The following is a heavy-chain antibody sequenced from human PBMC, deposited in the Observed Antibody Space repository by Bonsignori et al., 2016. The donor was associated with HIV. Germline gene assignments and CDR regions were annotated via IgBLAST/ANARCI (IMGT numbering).Heavy chain of an antibody. CDR2: INPNTGGT. Sequence: ASVKVSCKASGYSFNGHYIHWVRQAPGQGLEWMGWINPNTGGTDYAQNFQGRVTMTRDTSISTASVELRRLRSDDTAVYYCARGWNGYSYHFDFWGQGTLVTVSS. CDR1: GYSFNGHY. J-gene: IGHJ4*02. D-gene: IGHD5-18*01. CDR3: ARGWNGYSYHFDF. V-gene: IGHV1-2*02.